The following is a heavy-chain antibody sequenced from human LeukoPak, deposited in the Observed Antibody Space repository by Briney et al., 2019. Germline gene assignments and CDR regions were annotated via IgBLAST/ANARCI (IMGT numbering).Heavy chain of an antibody. CDR1: GFTFSNYA. V-gene: IGHV3-30*03. CDR2: ISFDGSNK. Sequence: GGSLRLSCAASGFTFSNYAMHWVRQAPGKGLEWVSIISFDGSNKYYADSVKGRFTISRDNSKNTLYLQMNSPRAEDTAVYYCARRATTERGHSNGLDHWGQGTLVTVSS. J-gene: IGHJ4*02. D-gene: IGHD5-18*01. CDR3: ARRATTERGHSNGLDH.